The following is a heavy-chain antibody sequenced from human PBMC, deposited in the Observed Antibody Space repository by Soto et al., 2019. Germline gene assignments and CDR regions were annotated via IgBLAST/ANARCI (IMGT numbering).Heavy chain of an antibody. J-gene: IGHJ4*02. CDR2: INHSGST. CDR3: ARCLGLLLTGYYPAFDY. D-gene: IGHD3-9*01. Sequence: SETLSLTCAVYGGSFSGYYWSWIRQPPGKGLEWIGEINHSGSTNYNPSLKSRVTISVDTSRNQFSLKLSSVTAADTAVCYCARCLGLLLTGYYPAFDYWGQGTLVTVSS. V-gene: IGHV4-34*01. CDR1: GGSFSGYY.